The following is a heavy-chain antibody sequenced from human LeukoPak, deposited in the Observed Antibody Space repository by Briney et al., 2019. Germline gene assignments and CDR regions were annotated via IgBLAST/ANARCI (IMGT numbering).Heavy chain of an antibody. V-gene: IGHV4-31*03. D-gene: IGHD6-13*01. CDR3: ARYSSSWYDEGFDY. Sequence: SETLSLTRTVSGGSISSGGYYWSWIRQHPGKGLEWIGYIYYSGSTYYNPSLKSRVTISVDTSKNQFSLKLSSVTAADTAVYYCARYSSSWYDEGFDYWGQGTLVTVSS. CDR2: IYYSGST. J-gene: IGHJ4*02. CDR1: GGSISSGGYY.